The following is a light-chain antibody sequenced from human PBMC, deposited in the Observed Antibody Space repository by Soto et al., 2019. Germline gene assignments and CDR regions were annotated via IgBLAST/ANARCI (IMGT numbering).Light chain of an antibody. CDR2: GAS. V-gene: IGKV3-20*01. CDR3: QQYGSSPP. J-gene: IGKJ4*01. Sequence: EIVMTQSPATRSVSPWERATLSCRASQSVSSNLAWYQQKPGQAPRLLIYGASTRATGIPDRFSGSGSGTDFTLTISRLETEDFAVYYCQQYGSSPPFGGGTKVDI. CDR1: QSVSSN.